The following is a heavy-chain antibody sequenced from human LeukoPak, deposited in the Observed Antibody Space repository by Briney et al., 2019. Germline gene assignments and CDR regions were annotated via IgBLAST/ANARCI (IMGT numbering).Heavy chain of an antibody. V-gene: IGHV4-59*01. CDR1: GGSISGYY. Sequence: SETLSLTCSVSGGSISGYYWSWIRQPPGKGLEWIGYIYYNGSTNYHPSLKSRVTISVDTSKSQVSLKLSSVTAADTAVYYCAREIYYDILSGYTRFFDYWGQGTLVTVSS. D-gene: IGHD3-9*01. CDR3: AREIYYDILSGYTRFFDY. CDR2: IYYNGST. J-gene: IGHJ4*02.